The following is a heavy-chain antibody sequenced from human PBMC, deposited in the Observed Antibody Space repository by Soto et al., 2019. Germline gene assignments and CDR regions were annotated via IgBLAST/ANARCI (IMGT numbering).Heavy chain of an antibody. CDR3: ARQDYYYGSGRRINWFDP. D-gene: IGHD3-10*01. CDR2: IYPGDSDT. CDR1: GYSFTSYW. V-gene: IGHV5-51*01. Sequence: EVQLVQSGAEVKKPGESLKISCKGSGYSFTSYWIGWVRQMPGKGLEWMGIIYPGDSDTRYSPSFQGQVTISADKSISTAYLQWSSLKASDTAMYYCARQDYYYGSGRRINWFDPWGQGTLVTVSS. J-gene: IGHJ5*02.